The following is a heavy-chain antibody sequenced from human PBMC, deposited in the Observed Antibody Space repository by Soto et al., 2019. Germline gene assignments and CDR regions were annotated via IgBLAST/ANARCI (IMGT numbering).Heavy chain of an antibody. CDR3: AHSQAGDAGYSSSWNDY. V-gene: IGHV2-5*02. D-gene: IGHD6-13*01. CDR1: GFSLSTSGVG. Sequence: SGPTLVNPTQTLTLTCTFSGFSLSTSGVGVGWIRQPPGKALEWLALIYWDDDKRYSPSLKSRLNITKDTSKNQVVLTMTNMDPVDTATYFCAHSQAGDAGYSSSWNDYWGQGTLVTVSS. J-gene: IGHJ4*02. CDR2: IYWDDDK.